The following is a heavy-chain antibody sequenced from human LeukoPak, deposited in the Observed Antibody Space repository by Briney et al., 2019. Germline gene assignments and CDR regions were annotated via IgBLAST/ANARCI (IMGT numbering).Heavy chain of an antibody. V-gene: IGHV3-66*01. CDR2: FYSGGST. Sequence: GESLKISCKGSGYSFTSYWIGWVRQAPGKGLEWVSVFYSGGSTRYADSVKGRFAISRDNSKNTLYLQLNSLRAEDTAVYFCASSSWSSEYFHYWGQGTLVTVSS. D-gene: IGHD6-13*01. CDR3: ASSSWSSEYFHY. CDR1: GYSFTSYW. J-gene: IGHJ1*01.